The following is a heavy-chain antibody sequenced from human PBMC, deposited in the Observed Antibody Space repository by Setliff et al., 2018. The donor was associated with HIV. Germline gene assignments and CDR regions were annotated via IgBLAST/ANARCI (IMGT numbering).Heavy chain of an antibody. D-gene: IGHD3-22*01. J-gene: IGHJ4*02. CDR2: IYTSGRT. CDR3: ARHRGDSSGPFDL. CDR1: GGSISSGSHY. Sequence: PSETLSLTCTVSGGSISSGSHYWSWIRQPAGKGLEWIGLIYTSGRTNYNPSLKSRVTISVDTSKNQFSLKLRSVTAADTALYYCARHRGDSSGPFDLWGQGTLVTVSS. V-gene: IGHV4-61*02.